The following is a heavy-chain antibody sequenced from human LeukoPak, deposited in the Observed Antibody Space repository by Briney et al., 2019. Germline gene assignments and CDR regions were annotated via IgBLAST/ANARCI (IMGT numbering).Heavy chain of an antibody. CDR2: ISASGGST. Sequence: GGSLRLSCAASGFTFGSYAMSWVRQAAGKGLGWVSLISASGGSTFYADSVEGRFTISRDNSKNTLSLQMNSLRAEDTAVYYCAKDGRETSLAWGQGTLVTVSS. CDR1: GFTFGSYA. D-gene: IGHD3-16*01. V-gene: IGHV3-23*01. CDR3: AKDGRETSLA. J-gene: IGHJ5*02.